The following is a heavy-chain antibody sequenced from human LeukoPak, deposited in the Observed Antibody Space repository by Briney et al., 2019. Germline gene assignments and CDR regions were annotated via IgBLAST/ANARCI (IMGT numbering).Heavy chain of an antibody. V-gene: IGHV3-66*01. Sequence: GGSLRLSCAASGFTFSSYGMHWVRQAPGKVPEWVSVIYSGGTTYYADSVKGRFTISRDNSKNTLYLQRNSPRDEDTAVYYCARGVAAAGTTLDYWGQGTLVSVSS. CDR2: IYSGGTT. CDR3: ARGVAAAGTTLDY. J-gene: IGHJ4*02. CDR1: GFTFSSYG. D-gene: IGHD6-13*01.